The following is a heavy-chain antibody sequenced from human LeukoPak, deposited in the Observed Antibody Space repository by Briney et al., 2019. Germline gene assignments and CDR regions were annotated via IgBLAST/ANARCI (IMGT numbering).Heavy chain of an antibody. CDR3: ARSGYSSGWSNYYYYGMDV. D-gene: IGHD6-19*01. J-gene: IGHJ6*02. CDR2: ISSSGSTI. Sequence: GGSLRLSCAASGFTFSSYEMNWVRQAPGKGLEWVSYISSSGSTIYYVDSVKGRFTISRDNAKNSLYLQMNSLRAEDTAVYYCARSGYSSGWSNYYYYGMDVWGQGTTVTVSS. V-gene: IGHV3-48*03. CDR1: GFTFSSYE.